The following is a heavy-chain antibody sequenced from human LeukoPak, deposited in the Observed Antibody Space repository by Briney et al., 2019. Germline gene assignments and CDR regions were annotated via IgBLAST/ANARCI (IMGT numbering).Heavy chain of an antibody. V-gene: IGHV3-11*01. CDR1: GFAFSDYY. Sequence: GGSLRLSCAASGFAFSDYYMAWIRQAPGKGLEWGSYITSNFYSTYYADSVEGRFTISRDNAEDSVFLQMDGLRVEDTAVYYCATEVDRSFDHWGQGDLVTVSS. J-gene: IGHJ4*02. D-gene: IGHD1-26*01. CDR2: ITSNFYST. CDR3: ATEVDRSFDH.